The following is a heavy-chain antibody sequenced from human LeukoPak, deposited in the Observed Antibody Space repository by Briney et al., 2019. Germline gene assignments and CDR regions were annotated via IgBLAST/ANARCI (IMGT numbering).Heavy chain of an antibody. D-gene: IGHD3-10*01. J-gene: IGHJ4*02. Sequence: GGSLRLSCAASGFTFSRYDMHWVRQATGKGLEWVSAIGTAGDTYHPGSVKGRFTISRENAKNSLYLQMNSLRAGDTAVYYCVRVVRGPKDYYFDYWGQGTLVTVSS. CDR3: VRVVRGPKDYYFDY. CDR1: GFTFSRYD. V-gene: IGHV3-13*01. CDR2: IGTAGDT.